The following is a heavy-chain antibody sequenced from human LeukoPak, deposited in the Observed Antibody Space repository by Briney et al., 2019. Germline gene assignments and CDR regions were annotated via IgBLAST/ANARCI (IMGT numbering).Heavy chain of an antibody. Sequence: GGSLRLSCVDSGVTLSNYAMSWARQAPGKGLEWVSGISSSGSGGNTYYADSVKGRFTISRDSSRNTLFLHMNTLRAEDTAIYYSAKDRTVGASYWYFDLWGRGTLVTVSS. CDR2: ISSSGSGGNT. J-gene: IGHJ2*01. V-gene: IGHV3-23*01. CDR3: AKDRTVGASYWYFDL. CDR1: GVTLSNYA. D-gene: IGHD1-26*01.